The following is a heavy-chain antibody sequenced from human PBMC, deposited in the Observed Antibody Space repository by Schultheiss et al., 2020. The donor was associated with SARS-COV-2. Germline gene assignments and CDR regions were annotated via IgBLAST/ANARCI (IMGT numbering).Heavy chain of an antibody. V-gene: IGHV4-34*01. Sequence: SETLSLTCTVSGGSISSYYWSWIRQPPGKGLEWIGEINHSGSTNYNPSLKSRVTISVDTSKNQFSLKLSSVTAADTAVYYCARLTSGLLAKLERRANDAFDIWGQGTMVTVSS. CDR3: ARLTSGLLAKLERRANDAFDI. J-gene: IGHJ3*02. CDR2: INHSGST. CDR1: GGSISSYY. D-gene: IGHD1-1*01.